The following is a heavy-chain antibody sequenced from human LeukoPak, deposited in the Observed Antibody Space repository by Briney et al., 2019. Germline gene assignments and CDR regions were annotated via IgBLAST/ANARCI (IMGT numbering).Heavy chain of an antibody. D-gene: IGHD6-13*01. J-gene: IGHJ4*02. V-gene: IGHV3-7*01. CDR2: IKQDGSEQ. CDR3: LRDRGYSTYDC. CDR1: GFTFSYYW. Sequence: GGSLRLSCAASGFTFSYYWINWGRKPPGKGREGVASIKQDGSEQYYVDSVKGRFTISRDNAKNSLYLQMNTLRAEDTAVYYCLRDRGYSTYDCWGQGTLVTVSS.